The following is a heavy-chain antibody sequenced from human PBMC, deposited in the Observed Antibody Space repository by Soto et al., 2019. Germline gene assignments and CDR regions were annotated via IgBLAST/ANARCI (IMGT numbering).Heavy chain of an antibody. CDR3: AKGPSGIVPLGY. D-gene: IGHD2-2*01. CDR1: GGTFSSYA. CDR2: IIPIFGTA. V-gene: IGHV1-69*13. Sequence: SVKVSCKASGGTFSSYAISWVRQAPGQGLEWMGGIIPIFGTANYAQKFQGRVTITADESTSTAYMELSSLRSEDTAVYYCAKGPSGIVPLGYWGQGTLVPVSS. J-gene: IGHJ4*02.